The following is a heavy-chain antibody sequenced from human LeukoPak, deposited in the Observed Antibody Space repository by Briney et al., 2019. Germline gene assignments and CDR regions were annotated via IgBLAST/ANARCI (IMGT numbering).Heavy chain of an antibody. CDR2: INHSGST. D-gene: IGHD3-9*01. CDR3: ARTNYDILTGLNFDY. Sequence: SETLSLTCAVYGGSFSGYYWSWIRQPPGKGLEWIGEINHSGSTNYNPSLKSRVTISVDTSKNQFSLKLGSVTAADTAVYYCARTNYDILTGLNFDYWGQGTLVTVSS. J-gene: IGHJ4*02. V-gene: IGHV4-34*01. CDR1: GGSFSGYY.